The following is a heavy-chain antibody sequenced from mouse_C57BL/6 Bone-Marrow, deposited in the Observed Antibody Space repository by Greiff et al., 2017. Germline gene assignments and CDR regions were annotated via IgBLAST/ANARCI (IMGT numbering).Heavy chain of an antibody. D-gene: IGHD2-3*01. CDR2: IRNKANGYTT. J-gene: IGHJ1*03. V-gene: IGHV7-3*01. CDR3: ARYGDGYYWYFDV. CDR1: GFTFTDYY. Sequence: EVKLVESGGGLVQPGGSLSLSCAASGFTFTDYYMSWVRQPPGKALEWLGFIRNKANGYTTEYSASVKGRFTISRDNSQSILYLQMNALRAEDSATYYCARYGDGYYWYFDVWGTGTTVTVSS.